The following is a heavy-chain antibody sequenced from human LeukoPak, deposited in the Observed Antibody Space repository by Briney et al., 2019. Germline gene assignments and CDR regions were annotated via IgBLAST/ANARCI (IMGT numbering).Heavy chain of an antibody. D-gene: IGHD2-15*01. Sequence: KPGGSPRLSCAASGFIFSNAWMSWVRQAPGKGLEWVCRIKSKTHGGTTDYAAPVKGRFTISRDDSKNTLYLQMNSLKTEDTAVYYCTDIGGSTLWGQGTLVTVSS. V-gene: IGHV3-15*01. J-gene: IGHJ4*02. CDR3: TDIGGSTL. CDR1: GFIFSNAW. CDR2: IKSKTHGGTT.